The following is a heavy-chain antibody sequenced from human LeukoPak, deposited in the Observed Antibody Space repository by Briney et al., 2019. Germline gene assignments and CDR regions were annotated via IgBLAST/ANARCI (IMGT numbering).Heavy chain of an antibody. CDR3: AKLAKYSSSSRGDY. D-gene: IGHD6-6*01. CDR1: GFSFSSYA. CDR2: ISGSGGST. J-gene: IGHJ4*02. V-gene: IGHV3-23*01. Sequence: GGSLRLPCAASGFSFSSYAMSWVRQAPGKGLEWVSAISGSGGSTYYADSVKGRFTISRDNSKNTLYLQMNSLRAEDTAVYYCAKLAKYSSSSRGDYWGQGTLVTVSS.